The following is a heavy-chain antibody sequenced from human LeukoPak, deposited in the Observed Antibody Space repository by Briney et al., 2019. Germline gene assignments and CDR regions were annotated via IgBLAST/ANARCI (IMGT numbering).Heavy chain of an antibody. J-gene: IGHJ6*02. V-gene: IGHV4-59*08. D-gene: IGHD2-15*01. CDR2: IYYSGST. CDR3: ARGRCSGGSCYSSFFYYGMDV. CDR1: GGSISSYY. Sequence: SETLSLTCTVSGGSISSYYWSWIRQPPGKGLEWIGYIYYSGSTNYNPSLKSRVTISVDTSKNQFSLKLSSVTAADTAVYYCARGRCSGGSCYSSFFYYGMDVWGQGTTVTVSS.